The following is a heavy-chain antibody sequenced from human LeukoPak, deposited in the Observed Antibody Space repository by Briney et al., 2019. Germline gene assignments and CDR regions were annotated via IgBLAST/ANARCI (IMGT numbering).Heavy chain of an antibody. CDR2: IYYSGST. V-gene: IGHV4-31*03. D-gene: IGHD3-10*01. J-gene: IGHJ5*02. CDR1: GGSISSGGYY. Sequence: SQTLSLTCTVSGGSISSGGYYWSWIRQHPGKGLEWIGYIYYSGSTYYNPSPKSRVTISVDTSKNQFSLKLSSVTAADTAVYYCARNYGSGSFLLDPWGQGTLVTVSS. CDR3: ARNYGSGSFLLDP.